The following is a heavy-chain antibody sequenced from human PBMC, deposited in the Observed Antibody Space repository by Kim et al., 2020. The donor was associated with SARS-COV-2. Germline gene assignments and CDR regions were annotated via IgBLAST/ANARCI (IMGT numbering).Heavy chain of an antibody. V-gene: IGHV4-34*01. Sequence: SETLSLTCAVYGCSFSCSSLRWILQPPGKGLEWIGEINHSGSTNYNPSLKSRVTISVDTSKNQFSLKLSSVTAADTAVYYCARGTRITMIVVVIPPAFDIWGQGTMVTVSS. D-gene: IGHD3-22*01. J-gene: IGHJ3*02. CDR3: ARGTRITMIVVVIPPAFDI. CDR1: GCSFSCSS. CDR2: INHSGST.